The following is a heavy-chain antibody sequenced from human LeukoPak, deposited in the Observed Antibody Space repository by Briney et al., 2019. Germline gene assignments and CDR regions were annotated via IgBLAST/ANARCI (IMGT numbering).Heavy chain of an antibody. Sequence: GGSLRLSRAASLFIFSTYGTHGVRQAPAKGLEWVAVISYEGSKEYYADSVRGGFTHSRDNSKKTLSVYMNTQTPEDTPLYYCAIPVLRFLESSHAFHVCGEGT. CDR1: LFIFSTYG. D-gene: IGHD3-3*01. CDR3: AIPVLRFLESSHAFHV. CDR2: ISYEGSKE. J-gene: IGHJ3*01. V-gene: IGHV3-33*05.